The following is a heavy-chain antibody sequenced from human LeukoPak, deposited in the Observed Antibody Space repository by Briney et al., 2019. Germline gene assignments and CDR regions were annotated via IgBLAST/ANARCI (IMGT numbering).Heavy chain of an antibody. CDR3: ARVCNNYDISTFSDLVY. CDR2: IWYDGTNK. J-gene: IGHJ4*02. CDR1: GFTFSSYG. V-gene: IGHV3-33*01. D-gene: IGHD3-22*01. Sequence: GGSLRLSCAASGFTFSSYGMHWVRQAPGKGLEWVAVIWYDGTNKNYAESVKGRFTISRDNAMNTLYLQVNSLRAEDTAVYYCARVCNNYDISTFSDLVYWGQGTLVTVSS.